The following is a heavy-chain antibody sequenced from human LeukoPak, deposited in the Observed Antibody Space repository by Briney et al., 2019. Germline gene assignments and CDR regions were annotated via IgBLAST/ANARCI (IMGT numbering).Heavy chain of an antibody. D-gene: IGHD5-18*01. V-gene: IGHV4-34*01. CDR3: ARREYSYGIDY. Sequence: AETLSLTCAVYGVSFSGYYGSWLRQPPGKGLEWLGEINHSGSTNYNPSIKSRVTISVDTPKNQFSLKLSSVTAADTAVYYCARREYSYGIDYWGQGTLVTVYS. CDR2: INHSGST. J-gene: IGHJ4*02. CDR1: GVSFSGYY.